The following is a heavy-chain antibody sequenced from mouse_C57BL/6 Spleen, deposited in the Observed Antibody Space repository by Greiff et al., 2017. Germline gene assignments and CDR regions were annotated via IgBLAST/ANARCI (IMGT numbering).Heavy chain of an antibody. D-gene: IGHD1-1*01. J-gene: IGHJ3*01. Sequence: EVKLMVSGGGLVQPGGSLRLSCAASGFTFSDSGMHWGRKAPEKGLGWVAYISSGSSTVNYADTVQGRFTISRDNAKNTLFLHMTSLRSADTALYYCAGRALQAWFAYWGQGTLVTVSA. CDR2: ISSGSSTV. CDR3: AGRALQAWFAY. V-gene: IGHV5-17*01. CDR1: GFTFSDSG.